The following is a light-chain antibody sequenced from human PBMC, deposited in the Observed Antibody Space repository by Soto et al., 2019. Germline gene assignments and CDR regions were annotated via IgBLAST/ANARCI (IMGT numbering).Light chain of an antibody. V-gene: IGKV3-15*01. CDR2: GAS. CDR1: QSVSGY. Sequence: EIVMTQSPATLSVSPGERATLSCSACQSVSGYLAWYQQKPGQAPRLLIYGASTRATGIPARFSGSGSGTEFTLPISSQQSEDVAVYYCQQDNNWPRTFGQGTKMEI. CDR3: QQDNNWPRT. J-gene: IGKJ1*01.